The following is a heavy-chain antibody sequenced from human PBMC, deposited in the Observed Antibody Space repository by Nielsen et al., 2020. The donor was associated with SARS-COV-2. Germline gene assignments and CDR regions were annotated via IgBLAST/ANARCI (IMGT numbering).Heavy chain of an antibody. Sequence: ASVKVSCKASGYTFTSYYMHWVRQAPGQGLEWMGIINPSGGSTSYAQKFQGRVTMTRDTSISTAYMELSRLRSDDTAVYYCARELTGDAFDIWGQGTMVTVSS. CDR2: INPSGGST. CDR1: GYTFTSYY. CDR3: ARELTGDAFDI. V-gene: IGHV1-46*01. J-gene: IGHJ3*02. D-gene: IGHD7-27*01.